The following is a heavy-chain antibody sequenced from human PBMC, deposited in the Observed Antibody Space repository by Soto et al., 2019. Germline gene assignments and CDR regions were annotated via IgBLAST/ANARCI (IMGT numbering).Heavy chain of an antibody. J-gene: IGHJ4*02. CDR1: GGSISSYY. CDR3: ARDRGSYYYDSSGYSPEYFDY. V-gene: IGHV4-59*01. D-gene: IGHD3-22*01. Sequence: QVQLQESGPGLVKPSETLSLTCTVSGGSISSYYWSWIRQPPGKGLEWIGYIYYSGGTNYNPSLKSRVTISVDTSKNQFSLKLSSVTAADTAVYYCARDRGSYYYDSSGYSPEYFDYWGQGTLVTVSS. CDR2: IYYSGGT.